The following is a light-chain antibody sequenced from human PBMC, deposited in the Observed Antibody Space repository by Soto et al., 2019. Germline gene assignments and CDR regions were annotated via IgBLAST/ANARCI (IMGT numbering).Light chain of an antibody. V-gene: IGKV3-20*01. Sequence: EIVLTQSPGTLSLSPGERATLSCRASQSVSSSYLAWYQQKPGQAPRLLIYGASSRATGIPDRFSGSGSGTDFTLTISRLEPEDFAVYYCQQYGSSPMYTFGQGTKWEIK. CDR1: QSVSSSY. J-gene: IGKJ2*01. CDR3: QQYGSSPMYT. CDR2: GAS.